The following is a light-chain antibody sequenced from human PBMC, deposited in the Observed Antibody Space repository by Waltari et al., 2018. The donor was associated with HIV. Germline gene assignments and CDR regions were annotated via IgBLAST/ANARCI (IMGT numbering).Light chain of an antibody. V-gene: IGLV2-23*02. CDR3: CSFAGSNFV. CDR1: RRDVGTYDY. J-gene: IGLJ1*01. CDR2: DVT. Sequence: QSALTQPASVSGSPGQAITISCTGSRRDVGTYDYISWYQQHPGTAPKLIISDVTERPSAISNLFSGSKSGTTASLTISGLQAEDEAEYFCCSFAGSNFVFGSGTKVTVL.